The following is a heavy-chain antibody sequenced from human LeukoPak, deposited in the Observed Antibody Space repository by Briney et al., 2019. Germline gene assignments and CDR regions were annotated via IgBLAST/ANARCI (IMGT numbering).Heavy chain of an antibody. CDR2: IHYSGST. Sequence: SETLSLTCSVSGASISSHYWSWIRHPPGKGLEWIGYIHYSGSTNCNPSLKSRVTISLDTSKNQFSLKLTSVTAADTAVYYCSRAGTGFNIPGVYWGQGTLVTVSS. D-gene: IGHD1-14*01. CDR3: SRAGTGFNIPGVY. CDR1: GASISSHY. J-gene: IGHJ4*02. V-gene: IGHV4-59*11.